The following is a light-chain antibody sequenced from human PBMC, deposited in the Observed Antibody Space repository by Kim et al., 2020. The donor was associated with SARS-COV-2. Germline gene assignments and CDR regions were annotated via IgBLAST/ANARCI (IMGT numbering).Light chain of an antibody. CDR3: MQALQIPIT. Sequence: PASVSWRPRQRLLHSNGNTYLVWYLQKPGQSTQLLIYLGSTRAAGVPDRFSGSGSGTDFTLKISRVEAEDVGVYYCMQALQIPITFGQGTRLEIK. J-gene: IGKJ5*01. CDR1: QRLLHSNGNTY. V-gene: IGKV2-28*01. CDR2: LGS.